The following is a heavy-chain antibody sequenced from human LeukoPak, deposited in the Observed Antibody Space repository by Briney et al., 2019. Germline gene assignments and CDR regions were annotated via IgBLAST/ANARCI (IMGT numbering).Heavy chain of an antibody. CDR1: GFTFDDYA. J-gene: IGHJ4*02. Sequence: GGSLRLSCAASGFTFDDYAMSWGRRAPGKGLEWVSGINWNGGSTGYADSVKGRFTITRDNAKIYLYLQMNTLKAKDTASYYCAREADCTNGECYADSDYWGQGPLVPVSS. CDR2: INWNGGST. V-gene: IGHV3-20*04. D-gene: IGHD2-8*01. CDR3: AREADCTNGECYADSDY.